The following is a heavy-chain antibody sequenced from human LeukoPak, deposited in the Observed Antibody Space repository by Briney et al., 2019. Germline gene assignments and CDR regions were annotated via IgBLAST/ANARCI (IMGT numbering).Heavy chain of an antibody. D-gene: IGHD3-22*01. J-gene: IGHJ5*02. CDR2: IYYSGTT. Sequence: SETLSLTCIVSGGSISSYYWSWIQQPPGKGLEWIGYIYYSGTTNYNPSLKSRVTLSVDTSKNQFSLKLTSVTAAYTAVYYCARDSSGYYHWFDPWGQGTLVTVSS. V-gene: IGHV4-59*01. CDR3: ARDSSGYYHWFDP. CDR1: GGSISSYY.